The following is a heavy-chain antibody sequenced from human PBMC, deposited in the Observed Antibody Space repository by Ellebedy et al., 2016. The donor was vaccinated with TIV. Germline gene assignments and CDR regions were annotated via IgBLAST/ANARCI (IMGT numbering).Heavy chain of an antibody. CDR3: ATSEIVIVPAASQYYYYAMDV. Sequence: PVKVSCXASGGSFSKYAISWVRQAPGQGLEWMGGIIPVFGTTNSAHNFQGRVTITADESTTTAYMELSSSRFEDTAVYYCATSEIVIVPAASQYYYYAMDVWGHGTTVTVSS. J-gene: IGHJ6*02. CDR1: GGSFSKYA. D-gene: IGHD2-2*01. CDR2: IIPVFGTT. V-gene: IGHV1-69*13.